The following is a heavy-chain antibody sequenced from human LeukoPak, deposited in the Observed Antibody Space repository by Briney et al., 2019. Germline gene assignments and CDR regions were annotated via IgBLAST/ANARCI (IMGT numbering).Heavy chain of an antibody. CDR1: GGSISSYY. V-gene: IGHV4-59*08. CDR2: IYYSGST. J-gene: IGHJ2*01. CDR3: ARHVAGYDILTGYPLAWYFDL. D-gene: IGHD3-9*01. Sequence: SETLSLTCTVSGGSISSYYWSWIRQPPGKGLEWIGYIYYSGSTNYNPSLKSRVTISVDTSKNQFSLKLSSVTAADTAVYYCARHVAGYDILTGYPLAWYFDLWGRGTLVTVSS.